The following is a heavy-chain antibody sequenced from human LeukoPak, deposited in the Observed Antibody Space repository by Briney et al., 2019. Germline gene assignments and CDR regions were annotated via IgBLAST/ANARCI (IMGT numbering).Heavy chain of an antibody. J-gene: IGHJ4*02. Sequence: GGSLRLSCAASGFTFRTYGMHWVRQAPGKGLEWVSFIHYDGSNKYYTDSVKGRFTISRDDSKNMLYLQMNSLRSEDTAVYYCARRTGGYYSDYWGQGTLVTVSS. D-gene: IGHD3-3*01. CDR2: IHYDGSNK. CDR1: GFTFRTYG. V-gene: IGHV3-30*02. CDR3: ARRTGGYYSDY.